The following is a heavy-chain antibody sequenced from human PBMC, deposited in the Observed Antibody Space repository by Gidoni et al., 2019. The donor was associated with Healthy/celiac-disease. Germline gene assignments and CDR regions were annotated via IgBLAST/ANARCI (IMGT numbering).Heavy chain of an antibody. CDR2: IKSKTDGGTT. J-gene: IGHJ4*02. CDR1: GFTFSNAW. Sequence: EVQLVESGGGLVKPGGSLRLSCAASGFTFSNAWMSWVRQAPGKGLEWVGRIKSKTDGGTTDYAAPVKGRFTISRDDSKNTLYLQMNSLKTEDTAVYYCTTDLDRSTNYFDYWGQGTLVTVSS. D-gene: IGHD1-26*01. CDR3: TTDLDRSTNYFDY. V-gene: IGHV3-15*01.